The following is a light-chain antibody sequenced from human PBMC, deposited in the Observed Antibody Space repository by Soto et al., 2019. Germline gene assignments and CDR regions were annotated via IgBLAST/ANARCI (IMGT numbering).Light chain of an antibody. J-gene: IGKJ3*01. Sequence: EIVLTQSPGTLSLSPGERATLSCRASQSVSDMYLSCYQQQPGQAPSLLIYASNRATGIPDRFSGSGSGTDFTLTISRLEPEDFAVYYCQHYGTSALFGPGTKVEIK. CDR3: QHYGTSAL. CDR2: AS. V-gene: IGKV3-20*01. CDR1: QSVSDMY.